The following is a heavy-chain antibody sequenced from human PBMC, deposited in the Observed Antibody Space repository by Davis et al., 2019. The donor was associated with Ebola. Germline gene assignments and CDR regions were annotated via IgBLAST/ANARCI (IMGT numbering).Heavy chain of an antibody. D-gene: IGHD2-15*01. V-gene: IGHV3-23*01. CDR3: AKCSGGSCYNPIDY. Sequence: GGSLRLSCAASGFTFSSYAMSWVRQAPGKGLEWVSAISGSGGSTYYADSVKGRFTISRDNSKNTLYLQMNSLRVEDTAVYYCAKCSGGSCYNPIDYWGQGTLVTVSS. CDR1: GFTFSSYA. CDR2: ISGSGGST. J-gene: IGHJ4*02.